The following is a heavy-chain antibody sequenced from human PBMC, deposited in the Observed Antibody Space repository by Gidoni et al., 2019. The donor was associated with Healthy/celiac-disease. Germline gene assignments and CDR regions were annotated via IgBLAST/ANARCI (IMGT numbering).Heavy chain of an antibody. Sequence: QVQLVESGGGLVKPGGSLRLSCAASGFTFSDYYMSWIRQAPGKGLEWVSYISSSGSTIYYADSVKGRFTISRDNAKNSLYLQMNSLRAEDTAVYYCARELPREEYYDKGLDAFDIWGQGTMVTVSS. CDR3: ARELPREEYYDKGLDAFDI. D-gene: IGHD3-22*01. CDR2: ISSSGSTI. J-gene: IGHJ3*02. CDR1: GFTFSDYY. V-gene: IGHV3-11*01.